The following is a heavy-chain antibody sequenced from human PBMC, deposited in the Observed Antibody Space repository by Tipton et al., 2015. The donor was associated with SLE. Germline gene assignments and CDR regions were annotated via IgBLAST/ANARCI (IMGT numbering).Heavy chain of an antibody. CDR2: ISYRWRA. J-gene: IGHJ3*02. Sequence: TLSLTSTVSFGSINTAHHFLSWFSQLPVEGLEWIGSISYRWRAYSNTSLQSRVTKSLDMSKNQFSLTITSVTAADPDRYFCAREVDTMDDSDAFDIWGQGTMVTVSS. CDR3: AREVDTMDDSDAFDI. CDR1: FGSINTAHHF. D-gene: IGHD3-10*01. V-gene: IGHV4-31*03.